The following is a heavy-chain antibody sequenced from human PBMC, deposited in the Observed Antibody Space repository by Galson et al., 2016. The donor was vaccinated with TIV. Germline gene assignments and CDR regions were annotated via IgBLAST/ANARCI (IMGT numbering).Heavy chain of an antibody. D-gene: IGHD3-22*01. CDR2: FDPEAGRT. V-gene: IGHV1-24*01. Sequence: SVKVSCKVSGYTLSEIAMHWVRQAPGKGREWMGGFDPEAGRTIYAQKFHGRVTVTEGTATDTAYMEVNNLRSDDPAVYYCATVAWFPGLSLDYWGQGTLVTVSS. J-gene: IGHJ4*02. CDR3: ATVAWFPGLSLDY. CDR1: GYTLSEIA.